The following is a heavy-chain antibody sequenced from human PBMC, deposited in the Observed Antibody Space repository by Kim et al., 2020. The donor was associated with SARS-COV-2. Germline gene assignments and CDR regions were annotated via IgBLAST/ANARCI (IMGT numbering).Heavy chain of an antibody. CDR3: ARLAAGAATALDALDI. D-gene: IGHD6-13*01. J-gene: IGHJ3*02. Sequence: SQTLSLTCAISGDSVSSNSAAWNWIRPSPSRGLEWLGRTYYRSKWFNDYAVSVKSRITINPDTSKNQFSLQLNSVTPEDTAVYYCARLAAGAATALDALDIWGQGTMVTVSS. CDR2: TYYRSKWFN. V-gene: IGHV6-1*01. CDR1: GDSVSSNSAA.